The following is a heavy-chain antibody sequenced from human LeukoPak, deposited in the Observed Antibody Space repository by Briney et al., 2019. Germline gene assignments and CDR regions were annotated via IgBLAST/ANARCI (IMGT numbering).Heavy chain of an antibody. J-gene: IGHJ4*02. CDR3: AKDLRVNEYYDSSGYYVGDY. V-gene: IGHV3-21*04. CDR1: GFTFSSYS. Sequence: GGSLRLSCAASGFTFSSYSMNWVRQAPGKGLEWVSSISSSSSYIYYADSVKGRFTISRDNAKNSLYLQMNSLRAEDTAVYYCAKDLRVNEYYDSSGYYVGDYWGQGTLVTVSS. D-gene: IGHD3-22*01. CDR2: ISSSSSYI.